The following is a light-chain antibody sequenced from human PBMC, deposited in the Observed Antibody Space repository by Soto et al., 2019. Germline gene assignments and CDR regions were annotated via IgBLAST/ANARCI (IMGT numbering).Light chain of an antibody. V-gene: IGKV4-1*01. CDR2: WAS. Sequence: DIVMTRSPDSLAVSLGERATINCTSSQSVLYSSNNKRYLAWYQQKPGQPPKLLISWASTRESGVPDRFSGSGSGTDFSLTISSLQAEDVAVYYCQQYFSSPFTFGQGTKLEIK. CDR1: QSVLYSSNNKRY. J-gene: IGKJ2*01. CDR3: QQYFSSPFT.